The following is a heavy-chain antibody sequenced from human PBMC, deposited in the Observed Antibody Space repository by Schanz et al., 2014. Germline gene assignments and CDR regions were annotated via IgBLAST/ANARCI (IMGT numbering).Heavy chain of an antibody. V-gene: IGHV3-15*04. CDR3: TTFNNRDALYI. CDR1: GFTLSEVY. Sequence: EVRLVESGGGLVEPGGSLRLSCSGSGFTLSEVYMSWVRQAPGKGLEWVGRIENNANGATTDYAAPVKGRFTVSRDDSRNTLYLQMNTLRTDDTALYYCTTFNNRDALYIWGQGTMVSVSS. CDR2: IENNANGATT. J-gene: IGHJ3*02. D-gene: IGHD1-20*01.